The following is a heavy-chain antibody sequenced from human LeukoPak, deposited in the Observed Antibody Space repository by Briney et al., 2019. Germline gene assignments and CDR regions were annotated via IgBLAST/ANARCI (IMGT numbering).Heavy chain of an antibody. V-gene: IGHV4-31*03. CDR2: IYYSGSA. Sequence: PSETLSVTCSVSGGAIGSDGYYWNWIRQHPGKGLEWIGYIYYSGSASYNPSLKSRVTISVDTSKNQFSLRLSSVTAADTAVYYCARGSYYGFSGDSWGQGSLVTVSS. D-gene: IGHD3-10*01. CDR3: ARGSYYGFSGDS. J-gene: IGHJ4*02. CDR1: GGAIGSDGYY.